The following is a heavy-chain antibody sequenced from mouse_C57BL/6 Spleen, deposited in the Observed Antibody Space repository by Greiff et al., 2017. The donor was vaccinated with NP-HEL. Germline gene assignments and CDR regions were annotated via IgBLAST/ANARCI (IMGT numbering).Heavy chain of an antibody. D-gene: IGHD2-2*01. CDR3: EIGGYSGYDWFAY. J-gene: IGHJ3*01. Sequence: QVQLKQPGAELVKPGASVKVSCKASGYTFTNYWMHWVKQRPGQGLEWIGRIHPSDSDTNYNHKFKGKATLTVDNSSSTAYMQLSRLTSEASAVSDCEIGGYSGYDWFAYWGQGTLVTVSA. V-gene: IGHV1-74*01. CDR1: GYTFTNYW. CDR2: IHPSDSDT.